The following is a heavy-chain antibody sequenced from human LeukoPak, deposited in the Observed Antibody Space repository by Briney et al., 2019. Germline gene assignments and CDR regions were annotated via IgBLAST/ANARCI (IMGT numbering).Heavy chain of an antibody. D-gene: IGHD3-10*01. V-gene: IGHV3-23*01. CDR2: ISGSGGNT. J-gene: IGHJ2*01. Sequence: GGSLRLSCAASGFTFSNYAVSWVRQAPGKGLEWVSAISGSGGNTYYADSVKGRFTISRDNAKNSLYLQMNSLRAEDTAVYYCARAESYWYFDLWGRGTLVTVSS. CDR3: ARAESYWYFDL. CDR1: GFTFSNYA.